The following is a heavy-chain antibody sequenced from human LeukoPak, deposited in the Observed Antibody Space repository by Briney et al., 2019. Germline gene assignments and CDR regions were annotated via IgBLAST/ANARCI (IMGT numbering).Heavy chain of an antibody. Sequence: GGSLRLSCAASGFAFRSNCMHWVRQAPGKGLVWVSRINEDGSITNYADSVKGRFTISRDNAKNTPYLQMNSLRAEDTAVYYCVRDLGGRSGHWGQGTLVTVSS. CDR1: GFAFRSNC. CDR3: VRDLGGRSGH. J-gene: IGHJ4*02. D-gene: IGHD1-26*01. V-gene: IGHV3-74*01. CDR2: INEDGSIT.